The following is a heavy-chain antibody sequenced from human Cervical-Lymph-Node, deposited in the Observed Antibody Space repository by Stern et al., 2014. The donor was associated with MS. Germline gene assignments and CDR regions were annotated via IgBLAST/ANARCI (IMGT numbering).Heavy chain of an antibody. J-gene: IGHJ6*02. V-gene: IGHV1-69*01. Sequence: VQLEDSGAEVKKPGSSVKVSCKASGCTFSSYPISWVRPAPGQGLEWMGGIIPIFGTANYAQNFQGRVTITATQSTSTAYMYRSSLRCEDTAVYYCARGELKEGLVRGMDVWGQGTTVTVSS. CDR2: IIPIFGTA. CDR3: ARGELKEGLVRGMDV. D-gene: IGHD1-26*01. CDR1: GCTFSSYP.